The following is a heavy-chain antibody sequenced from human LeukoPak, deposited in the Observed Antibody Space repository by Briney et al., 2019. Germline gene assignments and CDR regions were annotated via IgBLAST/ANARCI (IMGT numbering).Heavy chain of an antibody. D-gene: IGHD3-3*01. CDR3: ARLIITRHYDFWSGYYFDY. V-gene: IGHV4-30-4*08. CDR2: IYYSGST. Sequence: SQTLSLTCTVSGGSISSGGYYWSWIRQHPGKGLEWIGYIYYSGSTYYNPSLKSRVTISVDTSKNQFSLKLSSVTAADTAVYYCARLIITRHYDFWSGYYFDYWGQGTLVTVSS. J-gene: IGHJ4*02. CDR1: GGSISSGGYY.